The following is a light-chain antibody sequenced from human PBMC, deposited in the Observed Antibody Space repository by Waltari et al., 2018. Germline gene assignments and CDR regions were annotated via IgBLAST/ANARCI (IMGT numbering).Light chain of an antibody. J-gene: IGKJ3*01. CDR1: QSVSSY. CDR3: QQRSNWRFT. Sequence: DIVLTQSPATLSLSPGERAPLSCRASQSVSSYLAWYQQKPGQAPRLLIYDASNRATGIPARFSGSGSGTDFTLTISSLEPEDFAVYYCQQRSNWRFTFGPGTKVEIK. V-gene: IGKV3-11*01. CDR2: DAS.